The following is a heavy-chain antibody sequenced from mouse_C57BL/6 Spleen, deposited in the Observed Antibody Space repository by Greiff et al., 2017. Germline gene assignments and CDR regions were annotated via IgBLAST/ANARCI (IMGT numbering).Heavy chain of an antibody. J-gene: IGHJ4*01. V-gene: IGHV5-17*01. D-gene: IGHD1-1*01. CDR3: ARRDYCGSSYDYAMDY. CDR2: ISSGSSTI. CDR1: GFTFSDYG. Sequence: EVMLVESGGGLVKPGGSLKLSCAASGFTFSDYGMHWVRQAPEKGLEWVAYISSGSSTIYYADTVKGRFTISRDNAKNTLFLQMTSLRSEDTAMYYCARRDYCGSSYDYAMDYWGQGTSVTVSS.